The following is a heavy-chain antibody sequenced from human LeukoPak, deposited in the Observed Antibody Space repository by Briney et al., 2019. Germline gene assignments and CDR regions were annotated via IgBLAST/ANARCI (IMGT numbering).Heavy chain of an antibody. CDR1: GFTFSSYS. Sequence: KAGGSLRLSCAASGFTFSSYSMNWVRQAPGKGLEWVSSIGTTSNSMYYADSLKGRFTISRDNAESSLYLQMNSLRVEDTAVYFCAREGITATADAWNDYWGQGTLVTVSS. CDR3: AREGITATADAWNDY. D-gene: IGHD6-25*01. J-gene: IGHJ4*02. V-gene: IGHV3-21*01. CDR2: IGTTSNSM.